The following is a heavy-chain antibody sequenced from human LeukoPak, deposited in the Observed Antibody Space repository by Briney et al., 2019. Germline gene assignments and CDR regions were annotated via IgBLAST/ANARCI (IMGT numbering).Heavy chain of an antibody. D-gene: IGHD5-18*01. Sequence: SYFIFIIITIYCPASVKRRFTLSSDHAKNSLYLQVNSLRAEPTAVYYCARDSPSYGPGFDYWGQGTLVTVSS. J-gene: IGHJ4*02. CDR3: ARDSPSYGPGFDY. CDR2: FIFIIITI. V-gene: IGHV3-48*01.